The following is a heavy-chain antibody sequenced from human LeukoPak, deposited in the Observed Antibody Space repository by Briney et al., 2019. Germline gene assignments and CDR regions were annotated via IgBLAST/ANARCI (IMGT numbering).Heavy chain of an antibody. Sequence: SETLSLTCTVSGGSISSYYWSWIRRPPGKGLEWIGYIYYSGSTNYNPSLKSRVTISVDTSKNQFSLKLSSVTAADTAVYYCARENGGDFDYWGQGTLVTVSS. V-gene: IGHV4-59*01. J-gene: IGHJ4*02. CDR1: GGSISSYY. D-gene: IGHD3-16*01. CDR3: ARENGGDFDY. CDR2: IYYSGST.